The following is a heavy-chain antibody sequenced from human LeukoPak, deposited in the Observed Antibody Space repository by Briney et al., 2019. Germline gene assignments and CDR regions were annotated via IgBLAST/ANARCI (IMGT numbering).Heavy chain of an antibody. CDR2: ISSSSSYI. J-gene: IGHJ4*02. V-gene: IGHV3-21*01. Sequence: GSLRLSCAASGFTFSSYSMNWVRQAPGKGLEWVSSISSSSSYIYYADSVKGRFTISRDNAKNSLYLQMNSLRAEDTAVYYCASPVVVAAGFDYWGQGTLVTVSS. CDR3: ASPVVVAAGFDY. D-gene: IGHD2-15*01. CDR1: GFTFSSYS.